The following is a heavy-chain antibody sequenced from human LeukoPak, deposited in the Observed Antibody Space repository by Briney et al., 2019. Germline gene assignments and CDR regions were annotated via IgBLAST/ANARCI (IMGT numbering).Heavy chain of an antibody. CDR3: ARDPMETAKVPMNFDY. V-gene: IGHV3-30*03. D-gene: IGHD5-18*01. CDR2: ISYDGNYK. Sequence: GGSLRLSCVASGFTFSRNGIHWVSQAPGKGLEWVAVISYDGNYKYYADSMKGRFTISRDNSKNTVYLQMNSLRPEDTAVYFCARDPMETAKVPMNFDYWGQGTLVTVSS. J-gene: IGHJ4*02. CDR1: GFTFSRNG.